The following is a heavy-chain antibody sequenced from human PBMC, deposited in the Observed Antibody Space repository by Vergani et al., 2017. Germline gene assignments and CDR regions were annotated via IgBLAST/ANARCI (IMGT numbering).Heavy chain of an antibody. CDR2: IQFDGSNQ. CDR3: AKHFRGWGIDY. D-gene: IGHD3-16*01. CDR1: GIPLGKHG. Sequence: QVQLVESGGGVVQRGGAPEISLSKAGIPLGKHGIEGVRQGPGKGLEFVAFIQFDGSNQYYADSVKGRFTLSRDFSKNTLYLQMNSLRTDDTATYYCAKHFRGWGIDYWGQGTQVIVSS. J-gene: IGHJ4*02. V-gene: IGHV3-30*02.